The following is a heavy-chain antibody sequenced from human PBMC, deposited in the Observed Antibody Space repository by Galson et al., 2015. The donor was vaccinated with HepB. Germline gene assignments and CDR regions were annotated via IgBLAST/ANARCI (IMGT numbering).Heavy chain of an antibody. CDR1: GGSISSSDYY. CDR3: ARVPTSAVRGLIKRGRYMDV. V-gene: IGHV4-39*07. Sequence: SEPLSLTCTVSGGSISSSDYYWGWIRQPPGKGLEWIGNFDYRGNTYYNPSLKNRVTISVDRSKNHFSLKLSPVTAADTAVYYCARVPTSAVRGLIKRGRYMDVWGKGTTVTVSS. D-gene: IGHD3-10*01. CDR2: FDYRGNT. J-gene: IGHJ6*03.